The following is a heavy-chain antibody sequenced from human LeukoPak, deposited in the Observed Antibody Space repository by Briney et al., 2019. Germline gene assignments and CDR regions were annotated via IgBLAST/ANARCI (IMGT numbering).Heavy chain of an antibody. V-gene: IGHV3-30*01. CDR1: GFTLSSYA. J-gene: IGHJ4*02. CDR3: ERDLPRTNNYFDY. CDR2: ISYDGSNK. D-gene: IGHD1-7*01. Sequence: PGGSLSLSCAASGFTLSSYAMHWVRQAPGKGLEWVAVISYDGSNKYYAASVKGRFTISRDNSKNTLYLQMNSLRAEDTAVYYCERDLPRTNNYFDYWGQGTLVTVSS.